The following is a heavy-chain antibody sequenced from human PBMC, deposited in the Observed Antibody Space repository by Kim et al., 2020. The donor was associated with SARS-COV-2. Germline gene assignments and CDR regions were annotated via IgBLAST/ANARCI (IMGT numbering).Heavy chain of an antibody. D-gene: IGHD6-19*01. V-gene: IGHV4-4*02. CDR3: ARPVAGSVWDV. Sequence: SETLSLTCAVSGVSISSNNSWSWVRQPPGRGLEWIGDIYHSGTTNYNPSLKSRVTISVDKSKNQFSLILASVTAADTAIYYCARPVAGSVWDVWGQGTTV. J-gene: IGHJ6*02. CDR2: IYHSGTT. CDR1: GVSISSNNS.